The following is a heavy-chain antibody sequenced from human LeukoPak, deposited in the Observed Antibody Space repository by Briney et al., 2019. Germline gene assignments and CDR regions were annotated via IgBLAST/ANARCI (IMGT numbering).Heavy chain of an antibody. Sequence: ASVEVSCKASGYTFTGYYMHWVRQAPGQGLEWMGWINPNSGGTNYAQKFQGRVTMTRDTSISTAYMELSRLRSDDTAVYYCARDSHYDILTGYYFGGYWGQGTLVTVSS. J-gene: IGHJ4*02. CDR2: INPNSGGT. D-gene: IGHD3-9*01. CDR1: GYTFTGYY. V-gene: IGHV1-2*02. CDR3: ARDSHYDILTGYYFGGY.